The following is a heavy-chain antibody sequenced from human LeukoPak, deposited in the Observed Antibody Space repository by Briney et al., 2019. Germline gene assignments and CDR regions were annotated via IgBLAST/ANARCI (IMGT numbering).Heavy chain of an antibody. D-gene: IGHD1-26*01. CDR1: GCTFTSYG. J-gene: IGHJ4*02. CDR3: ARDLPSSGSYLY. V-gene: IGHV1-18*01. CDR2: ISAYNGNT. Sequence: ASVKVSCKVSGCTFTSYGISWVGQAPGQGLEWMGWISAYNGNTNYAQKLQGRVTMTTDTSTSTAYMGLRSLTSADTALYYCARDLPSSGSYLYWGQGTLVTVSS.